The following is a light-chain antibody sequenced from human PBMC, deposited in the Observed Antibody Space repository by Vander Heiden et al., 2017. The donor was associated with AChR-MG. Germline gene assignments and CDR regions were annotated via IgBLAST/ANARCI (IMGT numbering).Light chain of an antibody. CDR1: TGAVTSGHY. J-gene: IGLJ2*01. V-gene: IGLV7-46*01. CDR2: DTS. CDR3: LLSYSGALV. Sequence: QAVVTQEPSLTVSPGGTVTLTCGSSTGAVTSGHYPYWFQQKPGQAPRTRMYDTSNKHSWTPARFSGSLLGGNDALTLSGAQAEEDSWYYCLLSYSGALVFGGGTKLTVL.